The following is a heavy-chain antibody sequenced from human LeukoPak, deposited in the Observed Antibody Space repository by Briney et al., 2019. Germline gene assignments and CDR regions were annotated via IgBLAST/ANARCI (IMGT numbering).Heavy chain of an antibody. D-gene: IGHD6-13*01. CDR2: INPNSGDT. CDR1: GCTFTSYG. V-gene: IGHV1-2*02. Sequence: ASVKVSCKASGCTFTSYGISWVRQAPGQGLEWMGWINPNSGDTNYAQKFQGRVTMTRDTSISPAYVEVSRLRSEDTAVYYCARIIAAAGRPINWGQGTLVTVSS. CDR3: ARIIAAAGRPIN. J-gene: IGHJ4*02.